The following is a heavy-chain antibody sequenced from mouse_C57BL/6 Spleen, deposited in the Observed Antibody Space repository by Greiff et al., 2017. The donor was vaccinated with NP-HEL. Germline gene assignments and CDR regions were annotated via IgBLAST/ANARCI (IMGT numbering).Heavy chain of an antibody. CDR1: GFSFTSYA. CDR3: AKHGDGYEDARDY. V-gene: IGHV2-9-1*01. J-gene: IGHJ4*01. D-gene: IGHD2-2*01. Sequence: VQLQESGPGLVAPSPSLSLTCTVSGFSFTSYAISWVRQPPGQGLEWLGVIWTGGGTNYNSALNSSLSSSKDNSKSHVFLKMNSLQTDDTAMDYCAKHGDGYEDARDYWGQGTSVTVSS. CDR2: IWTGGGT.